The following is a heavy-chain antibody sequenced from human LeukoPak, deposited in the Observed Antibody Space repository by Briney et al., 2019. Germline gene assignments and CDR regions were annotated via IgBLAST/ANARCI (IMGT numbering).Heavy chain of an antibody. CDR1: GFTFRSYA. Sequence: GGSLRLSCAASGFTFRSYAMSWVRQAPGKGLEWVSAISGTGTNTYYADSVKGRLTISRDNSKNMLYLQMNSLRAEDTAVYYCAKEVVVVAATGFDHWGQGALVTVSS. CDR2: ISGTGTNT. J-gene: IGHJ4*02. V-gene: IGHV3-23*01. D-gene: IGHD2-15*01. CDR3: AKEVVVVAATGFDH.